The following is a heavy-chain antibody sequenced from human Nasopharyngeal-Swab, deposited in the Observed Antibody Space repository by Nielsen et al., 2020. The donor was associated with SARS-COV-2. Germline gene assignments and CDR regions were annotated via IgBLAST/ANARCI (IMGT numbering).Heavy chain of an antibody. CDR2: INAGNGNT. D-gene: IGHD3-3*01. Sequence: ASVKVSCKASGYTFTSYGISWVRQAPGRGLEWMGWINAGNGNTKYSQKFQGGVTITRDTSASTAYMELSSLRSEDTAVYYCARDYDFWSGYLYYGMDVWGQGTTVTVSS. J-gene: IGHJ6*02. CDR3: ARDYDFWSGYLYYGMDV. CDR1: GYTFTSYG. V-gene: IGHV1-3*01.